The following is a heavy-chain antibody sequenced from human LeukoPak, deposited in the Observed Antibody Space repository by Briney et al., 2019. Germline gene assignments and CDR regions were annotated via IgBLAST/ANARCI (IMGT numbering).Heavy chain of an antibody. CDR2: INHSGGT. D-gene: IGHD3-16*01. J-gene: IGHJ6*02. Sequence: SETLSLTCAVYGGSFSGYYWSWIRQPPGKGLEWIGEINHSGGTNYNPSLKSRVTISVDTSKNQFSLKLSSVTAADTAVYYCARLRVAPYYYYGMDVWGQGTTVTVSS. CDR3: ARLRVAPYYYYGMDV. CDR1: GGSFSGYY. V-gene: IGHV4-34*01.